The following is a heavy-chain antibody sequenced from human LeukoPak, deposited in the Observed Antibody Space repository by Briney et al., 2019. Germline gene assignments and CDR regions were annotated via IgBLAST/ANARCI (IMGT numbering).Heavy chain of an antibody. CDR3: AKDRPDVMTTVPGLL. D-gene: IGHD4-17*01. Sequence: PGVSLRLSCAASGFTFSSYAMSWVRQAPGKGREGGSAISGSGGSTYYTDSVRGRFPISRHNSKNTLYLQMNSLRAEHTAVYYCAKDRPDVMTTVPGLLWGERTLVSVSS. CDR2: ISGSGGST. V-gene: IGHV3-23*01. CDR1: GFTFSSYA. J-gene: IGHJ4*02.